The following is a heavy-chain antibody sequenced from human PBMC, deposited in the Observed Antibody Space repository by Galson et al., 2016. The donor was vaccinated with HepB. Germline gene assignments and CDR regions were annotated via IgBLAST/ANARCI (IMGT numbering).Heavy chain of an antibody. CDR2: IHPNNGGT. CDR1: GYTFSDYY. J-gene: IGHJ4*02. V-gene: IGHV1-2*06. Sequence: SVKVSCKASGYTFSDYYMHWVRQAPGQGLEWMGRIHPNNGGTNYAQKFQGGVTMTREASISTVYMELSRLRSDDTAVYYCARGSIADRSHFDYWGQGTLVTVSS. D-gene: IGHD6-6*01. CDR3: ARGSIADRSHFDY.